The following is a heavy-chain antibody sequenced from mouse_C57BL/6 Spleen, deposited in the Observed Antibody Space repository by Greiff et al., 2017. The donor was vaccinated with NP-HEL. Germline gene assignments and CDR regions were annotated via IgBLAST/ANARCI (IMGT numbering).Heavy chain of an antibody. J-gene: IGHJ3*01. CDR3: TRLVFAY. CDR1: GYTFTDYE. V-gene: IGHV1-15*01. Sequence: QVHVKQSGAELVRPGASVTLSCKASGYTFTDYEMHWVKQTPVHGLEWIGAIDPETGGTAYNEKFKGKAIMTADKSSSTAYMELRSLTSEDSAVYYCTRLVFAYWGQGTLVTVSA. CDR2: IDPETGGT.